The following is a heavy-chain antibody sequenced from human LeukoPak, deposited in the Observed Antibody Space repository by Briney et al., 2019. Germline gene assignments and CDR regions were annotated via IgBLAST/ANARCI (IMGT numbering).Heavy chain of an antibody. Sequence: PGGSLRLSCAAYGFTFSSYGMHWVRQAPGKGLEWVAFIRYDGSNEYYADSVKGRFTISRDNSKNTLYLQMNSLRAEDTAVHYCAKSHLPNAYSGTYYCDYWGQGTLVTVSS. CDR2: IRYDGSNE. D-gene: IGHD1-26*01. CDR3: AKSHLPNAYSGTYYCDY. J-gene: IGHJ4*02. CDR1: GFTFSSYG. V-gene: IGHV3-30*02.